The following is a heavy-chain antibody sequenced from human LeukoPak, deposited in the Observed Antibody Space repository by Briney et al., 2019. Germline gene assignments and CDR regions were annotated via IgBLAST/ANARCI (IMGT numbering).Heavy chain of an antibody. J-gene: IGHJ6*02. CDR2: ISGSSSTI. V-gene: IGHV3-48*02. CDR3: AKMYYYGMDV. CDR1: GFTLSTYS. Sequence: PGGSLRLSYAASGFTLSTYSMNWVRQAPGKGLEWVSYISGSSSTIYYADSVKGRFTISRDNAQNSLYLQMSSLRDEDTAVYYCAKMYYYGMDVWGQGTTVTVSS.